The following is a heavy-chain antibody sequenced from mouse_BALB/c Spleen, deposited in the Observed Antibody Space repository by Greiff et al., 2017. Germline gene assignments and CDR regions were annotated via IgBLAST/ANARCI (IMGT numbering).Heavy chain of an antibody. CDR3: AAYGYHAMDY. Sequence: QVQLQQPGAELVKPGTSVKLSCKASGYNFTSYWINWVKLRPGQGLEWIGDIYPGSGSTNYNEKFKSKATRTVDTSSSTAYMQRSSLASEDSALYYCAAYGYHAMDYWGQGTSVTVSS. CDR2: IYPGSGST. D-gene: IGHD1-2*01. V-gene: IGHV1-55*01. CDR1: GYNFTSYW. J-gene: IGHJ4*01.